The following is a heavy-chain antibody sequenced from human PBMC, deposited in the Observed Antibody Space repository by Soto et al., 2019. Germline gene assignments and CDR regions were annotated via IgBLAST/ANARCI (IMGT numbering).Heavy chain of an antibody. Sequence: QVQRGQSGAEVKKPGSSVKVSCKASGGTVRSYSISWVRQAPGQGLEWMGRIIPILGIANYAQKFQGRVTITADKSTSTAYMELSSLRSEDTAVYYCARGRDSRDAFDIWGQGTMVTVS. CDR2: IIPILGIA. V-gene: IGHV1-69*02. CDR3: ARGRDSRDAFDI. CDR1: GGTVRSYS. J-gene: IGHJ3*02.